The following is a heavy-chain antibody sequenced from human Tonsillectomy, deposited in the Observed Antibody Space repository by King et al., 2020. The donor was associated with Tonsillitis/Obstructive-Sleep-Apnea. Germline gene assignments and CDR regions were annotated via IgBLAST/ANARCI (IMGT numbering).Heavy chain of an antibody. CDR2: INQEGIEE. V-gene: IGHV3-7*04. CDR3: ARGVSYCSGTSCYDHNWFDP. D-gene: IGHD2-2*01. J-gene: IGHJ5*02. CDR1: GFTFSRYW. Sequence: VQLVESGGGLVQPGGSLRLSCTASGFTFSRYWMSWVRQAPGKGLEGGANINQEGIEEHTVDSVKARCTIARDNAKNSLYLQIRRLRGGDTAVYYCARGVSYCSGTSCYDHNWFDPWGQGTLVTVSS.